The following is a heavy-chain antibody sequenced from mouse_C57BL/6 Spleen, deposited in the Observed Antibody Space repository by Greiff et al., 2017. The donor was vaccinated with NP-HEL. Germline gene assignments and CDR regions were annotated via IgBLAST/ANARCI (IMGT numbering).Heavy chain of an antibody. J-gene: IGHJ4*01. V-gene: IGHV5-17*01. CDR1: GFTFSDYG. CDR3: ARSSIYYGNSYAMDY. D-gene: IGHD2-1*01. Sequence: EVKVVESGGGLVKPGGSLKLSCAASGFTFSDYGMHWVRQAPEKGLEWVAYISSGSSTIYYADTVKGRFTISRDNAKNTLFLQMTSLRSEDTAMYYCARSSIYYGNSYAMDYWGQGTSVTVSS. CDR2: ISSGSSTI.